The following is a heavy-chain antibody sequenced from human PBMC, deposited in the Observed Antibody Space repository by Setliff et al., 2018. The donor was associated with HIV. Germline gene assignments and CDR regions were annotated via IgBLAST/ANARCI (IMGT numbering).Heavy chain of an antibody. D-gene: IGHD3-22*01. CDR3: ARIYDSSAYYPHDAFDI. V-gene: IGHV3-9*01. Sequence: LRLSCAASGFTFDDYAMHWVRQAPGKGLEWVSRIKPDGSSITYADSVKGRFTISRDNAKKSLYLQMNSLRADDTAVYYCARIYDSSAYYPHDAFDIWGQGTMVTVSS. J-gene: IGHJ3*02. CDR1: GFTFDDYA. CDR2: IKPDGSSI.